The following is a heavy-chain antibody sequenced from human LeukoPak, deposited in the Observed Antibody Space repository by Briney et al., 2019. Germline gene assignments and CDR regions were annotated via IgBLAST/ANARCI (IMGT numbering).Heavy chain of an antibody. D-gene: IGHD3-22*01. V-gene: IGHV4-34*01. CDR1: GGSFSGYY. CDR3: ARVPQYYYDSSGFVDY. CDR2: INHSGST. J-gene: IGHJ4*02. Sequence: SETLSLTCAVYGGSFSGYYWSWIRQPPGKGLGWIGEINHSGSTNYTPSLKSRVTISVDTSKNQFSLKLSSVTAADTAVYYCARVPQYYYDSSGFVDYWGQGTLVTVSS.